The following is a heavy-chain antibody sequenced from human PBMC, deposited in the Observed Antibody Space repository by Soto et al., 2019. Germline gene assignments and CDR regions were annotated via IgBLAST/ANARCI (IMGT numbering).Heavy chain of an antibody. V-gene: IGHV3-23*01. Sequence: GGSLRLSCAASGFTFSSYAMKWVRQAPENGLEWVSLIGESGTPTYYADSVKGRFTISRDNSGNTLFLEMYSLRAEDTAVYYCARYIPGVRYYGMDVWGQGTTVTVSS. CDR2: IGESGTPT. CDR1: GFTFSSYA. J-gene: IGHJ6*02. D-gene: IGHD2-2*01. CDR3: ARYIPGVRYYGMDV.